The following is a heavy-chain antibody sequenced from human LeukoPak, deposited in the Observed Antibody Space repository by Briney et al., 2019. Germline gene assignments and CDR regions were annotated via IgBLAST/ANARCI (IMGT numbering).Heavy chain of an antibody. CDR3: ARGGRSSGPYYYYGMDV. J-gene: IGHJ6*02. V-gene: IGHV1-18*01. Sequence: ASVKVSCKASGYSFTYYGISWVRQAPGQGLEWMGWISGYNGNTNYVQNLQGRVTMTTDTSTSTAYMELRSLRSDDTAVYYCARGGRSSGPYYYYGMDVWGQGTTVTVSS. CDR1: GYSFTYYG. CDR2: ISGYNGNT. D-gene: IGHD6-19*01.